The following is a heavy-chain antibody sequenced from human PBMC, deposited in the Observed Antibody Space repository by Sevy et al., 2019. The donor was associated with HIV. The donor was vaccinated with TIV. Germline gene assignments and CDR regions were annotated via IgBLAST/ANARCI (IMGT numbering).Heavy chain of an antibody. CDR2: IYHSGNS. D-gene: IGHD3-22*01. J-gene: IGHJ3*02. CDR1: GGSISDGGDY. CDR3: ATSPSYYYDRSAYYVGAFDI. Sequence: SETLSLTCTVSGGSISDGGDYWTWIRQSPKKGLEWIGSIYHSGNSYYNPSLKSRLTISLNTSKNQFSLRLNSVTAADTAVYYCATSPSYYYDRSAYYVGAFDIWGQGTMVTVSS. V-gene: IGHV4-30-4*01.